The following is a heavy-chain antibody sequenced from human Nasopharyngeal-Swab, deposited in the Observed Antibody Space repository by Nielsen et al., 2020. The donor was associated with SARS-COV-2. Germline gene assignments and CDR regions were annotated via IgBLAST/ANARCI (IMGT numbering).Heavy chain of an antibody. CDR1: DFPFGGYA. CDR2: ISYDGSNK. J-gene: IGHJ6*02. Sequence: GGSLGLSCAAFDFPFGGYALPWFRQAPAKGLEWVAVISYDGSNKYYADSVKGRFTISRDNSKNTLYLQMNSLRAEDTAVYYCARDRTVTTRRGDGMDVWGQGTTVTVSS. D-gene: IGHD4-17*01. CDR3: ARDRTVTTRRGDGMDV. V-gene: IGHV3-30-3*01.